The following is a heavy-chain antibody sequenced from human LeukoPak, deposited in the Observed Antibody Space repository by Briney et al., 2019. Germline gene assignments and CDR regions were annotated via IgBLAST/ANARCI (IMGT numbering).Heavy chain of an antibody. J-gene: IGHJ6*03. CDR3: ARVILGYCSSTSCYPLYYYYMDV. CDR1: GGSINCYS. Sequence: SGTLSLPCSVSGGSINCYSWGWVRQPPGKGLECIGYMFDRGSPHHHPSLQNRVTTSVDTSKNQFSLKLSSVTAADTAVYYCARVILGYCSSTSCYPLYYYYMDVWGKGTTVTVSS. D-gene: IGHD2-2*01. V-gene: IGHV4-59*12. CDR2: MFDRGSP.